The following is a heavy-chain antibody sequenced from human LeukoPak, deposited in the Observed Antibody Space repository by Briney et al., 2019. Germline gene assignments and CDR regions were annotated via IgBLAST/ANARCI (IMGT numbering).Heavy chain of an antibody. J-gene: IGHJ4*02. V-gene: IGHV1-46*01. CDR3: ARTAARRFDY. CDR1: GYTFPSYF. D-gene: IGHD6-6*01. CDR2: INPAGGST. Sequence: ASVKVSCKASGYTFPSYFMHWVRQAPGQGLEWMGIINPAGGSTTYAQKFQGRVTMTRDTSTSTVYMELSSLRSDDTAVYYCARTAARRFDYWGQGTLVTVSS.